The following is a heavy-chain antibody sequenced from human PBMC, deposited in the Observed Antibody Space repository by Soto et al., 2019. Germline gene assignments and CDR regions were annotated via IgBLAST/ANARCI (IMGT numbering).Heavy chain of an antibody. V-gene: IGHV3-48*02. CDR1: GFTFSSYS. D-gene: IGHD2-15*01. Sequence: EVQLVESGGGLAHPWGSLRLSCAASGFTFSSYSMNWVRQAPGKGLEWVSYISSGSAAIYYADSVKGRFTISRDNAKNSLYLLINSVRDEDTAVYCCARGSAVFDIWVPGTMITGSS. CDR2: ISSGSAAI. CDR3: ARGSAVFDI. J-gene: IGHJ3*02.